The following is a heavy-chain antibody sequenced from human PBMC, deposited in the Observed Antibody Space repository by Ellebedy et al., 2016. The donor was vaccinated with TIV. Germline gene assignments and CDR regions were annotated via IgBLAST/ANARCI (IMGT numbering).Heavy chain of an antibody. CDR2: IYYSWST. Sequence: MPSETLSLTCTVSGGSISSYYWSWIRQPPGKGLEWIGNIYYSWSTNYNPSLKSRVTISIDTSKNQFSLRLTSVTAAYTPVYYCARQHQYGVFPGLEKNYHYYGMDVWGQGTTVTVSS. D-gene: IGHD4-17*01. CDR3: ARQHQYGVFPGLEKNYHYYGMDV. V-gene: IGHV4-59*08. J-gene: IGHJ6*02. CDR1: GGSISSYY.